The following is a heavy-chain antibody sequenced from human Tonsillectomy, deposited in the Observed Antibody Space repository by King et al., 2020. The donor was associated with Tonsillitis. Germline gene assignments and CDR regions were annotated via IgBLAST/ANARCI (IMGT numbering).Heavy chain of an antibody. J-gene: IGHJ4*02. D-gene: IGHD5-18*01. CDR3: AKDRRIQLWSTAPYYFDY. CDR1: GFTFSSYG. CDR2: ISYDGSNK. Sequence: VQLVESGGGVVQPGRSLRLSCAASGFTFSSYGMHWVRQAPGKGLEWVAVISYDGSNKYYADSVKGRFTISRDNSKNTLYLQTNSLRAEDTAVYYCAKDRRIQLWSTAPYYFDYWGQGTLVTVSS. V-gene: IGHV3-30*18.